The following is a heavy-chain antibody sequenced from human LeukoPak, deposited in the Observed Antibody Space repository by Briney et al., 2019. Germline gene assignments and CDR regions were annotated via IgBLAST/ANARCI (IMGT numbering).Heavy chain of an antibody. CDR2: ISSSSSYI. J-gene: IGHJ6*03. V-gene: IGHV3-21*01. CDR3: ARDGSGPFYYYYYYYMDV. CDR1: RFTFSSYS. D-gene: IGHD3-10*01. Sequence: PGGSLRLSCAGARFTFSSYSMNWVRQAPGKGLEWVSSISSSSSYIYYADSVKGRFTISRDNAKNSLYLQMNSLRAEDTAVYYCARDGSGPFYYYYYYYMDVWGKGTTVTISS.